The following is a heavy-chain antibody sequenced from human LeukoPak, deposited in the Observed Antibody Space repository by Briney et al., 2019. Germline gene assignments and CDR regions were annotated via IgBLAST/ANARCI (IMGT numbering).Heavy chain of an antibody. CDR2: ISHSGST. Sequence: SETLSLTCTVSTYFISSGYYWSWIRQPPGKGLEWIGEISHSGSTNYNPSLKSRVTISVDTSKNQFSLKLSSVTAADTAVYYCARDDSYGYSQFDYWGQGTLVTVSS. D-gene: IGHD5-18*01. CDR3: ARDDSYGYSQFDY. J-gene: IGHJ4*02. CDR1: TYFISSGYY. V-gene: IGHV4-38-2*02.